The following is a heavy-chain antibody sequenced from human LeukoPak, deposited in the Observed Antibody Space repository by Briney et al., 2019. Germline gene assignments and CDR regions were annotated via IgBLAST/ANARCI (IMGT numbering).Heavy chain of an antibody. CDR1: GGSISSYY. J-gene: IGHJ2*01. V-gene: IGHV4-59*08. Sequence: SETLSLTCTVSGGSISSYYWSWIRQPPGKGLERIGYIYYSGSTNYNPSLKSRVTISVDTSKNQFSLKLSSVTAADTAVYYCARSGYFPDWYFDLWGRGTLVTVSS. D-gene: IGHD3-22*01. CDR3: ARSGYFPDWYFDL. CDR2: IYYSGST.